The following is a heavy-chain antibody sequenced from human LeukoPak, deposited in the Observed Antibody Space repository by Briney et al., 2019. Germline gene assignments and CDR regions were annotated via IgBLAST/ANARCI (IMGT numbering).Heavy chain of an antibody. Sequence: ASVKVSCKASGYTFTSYGISWVRQAPGQGLEWMGWISAYNGNTSYAQKLQGRVTMTTDTSTSTAYMELRSLRSDDTAAYYCARDGMTTVVNAGYYFDYWGQGTLVTVSS. CDR2: ISAYNGNT. J-gene: IGHJ4*02. CDR3: ARDGMTTVVNAGYYFDY. D-gene: IGHD4-23*01. CDR1: GYTFTSYG. V-gene: IGHV1-18*01.